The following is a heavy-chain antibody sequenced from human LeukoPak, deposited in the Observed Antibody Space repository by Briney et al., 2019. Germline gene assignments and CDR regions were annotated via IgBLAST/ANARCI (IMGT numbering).Heavy chain of an antibody. Sequence: PSETLSLTCTVSGGSISSYYWSWIRQPPGKGLEWIGYIYYSGSTNYNPSLKSRVTISVDTSKNLFSLKLSSVTAADTAVYYCARAVVVVAATHFDYWGQGTLVTVSS. CDR3: ARAVVVVAATHFDY. V-gene: IGHV4-59*01. CDR1: GGSISSYY. CDR2: IYYSGST. J-gene: IGHJ4*02. D-gene: IGHD2-15*01.